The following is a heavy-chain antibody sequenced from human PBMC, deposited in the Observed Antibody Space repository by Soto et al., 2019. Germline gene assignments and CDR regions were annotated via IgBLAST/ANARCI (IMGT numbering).Heavy chain of an antibody. CDR3: ARETVATIIDYYYYYVMDV. V-gene: IGHV1-18*01. J-gene: IGHJ6*02. D-gene: IGHD5-12*01. CDR2: ISAYNGNT. CDR1: GYTFTSYG. Sequence: QVQLVQSGAEVKKPGASVKVSCKASGYTFTSYGISWVRQAPGQGLEWMGWISAYNGNTNYAQKLQGRVTMTTDTSTSTAYMELRSLRSDDTAVYYCARETVATIIDYYYYYVMDVWGQGTTVTFSS.